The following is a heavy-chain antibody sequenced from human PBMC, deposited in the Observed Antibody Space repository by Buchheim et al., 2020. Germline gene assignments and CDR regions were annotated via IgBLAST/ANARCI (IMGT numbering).Heavy chain of an antibody. CDR1: GDSISRIYW. D-gene: IGHD2-15*01. CDR2: IYPSGTT. Sequence: QVRLQESGPGLVKPSGTLSLTCFVSGDSISRIYWWTWVRQAPGKGLEWIGEIYPSGTTNYNPSLKGRVTISMDQATKRFPFNLKSMTAADTAVYYCATRGEDDIPWGRG. CDR3: ATRGEDDIP. V-gene: IGHV4-4*02. J-gene: IGHJ2*01.